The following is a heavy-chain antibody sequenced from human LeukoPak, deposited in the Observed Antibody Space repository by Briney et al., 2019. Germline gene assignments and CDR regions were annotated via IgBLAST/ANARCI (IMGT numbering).Heavy chain of an antibody. J-gene: IGHJ4*02. V-gene: IGHV3-7*01. D-gene: IGHD3-16*01. CDR2: IDKHGSGK. CDR1: GFTLSISW. Sequence: GGSLRLSCVASGFTLSISWVTWVRQAPGKGLEWVANIDKHGSGKYYIDSVKGRFAISRDYASNSVFLQMSSLRAEDTSVYYCARDGGWGYYDLWGQGTPVTVSS. CDR3: ARDGGWGYYDL.